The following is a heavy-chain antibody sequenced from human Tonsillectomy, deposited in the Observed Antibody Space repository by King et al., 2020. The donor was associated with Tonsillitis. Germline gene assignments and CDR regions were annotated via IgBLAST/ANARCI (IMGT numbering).Heavy chain of an antibody. CDR2: IIPIFGTA. Sequence: QLVQSGAEVKKPGSSVKVSCKASGGTFSSYAISWVRQAPGQGLEWMGGIIPIFGTANYAQKLQGRVTITADESTSTAYMELSSLRSEDTAVYYCARGFCSSTSCNNYYYYGMDVWGQGTTVTVSS. V-gene: IGHV1-69*01. D-gene: IGHD2-2*02. CDR1: GGTFSSYA. J-gene: IGHJ6*02. CDR3: ARGFCSSTSCNNYYYYGMDV.